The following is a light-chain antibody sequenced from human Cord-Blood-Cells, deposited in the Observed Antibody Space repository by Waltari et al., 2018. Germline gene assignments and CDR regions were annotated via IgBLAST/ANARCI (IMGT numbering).Light chain of an antibody. CDR3: QQLNSYPIT. CDR1: PGISSY. V-gene: IGKV1-9*01. J-gene: IGKJ4*01. Sequence: DIQLTQSPSFLSASVGDRVTITCRASPGISSYLAWYQQKPGKAPKLLIYASSTLQRGVPARFGGSGAGAEFHLTIRSMQPEDFATYYCQQLNSYPITFGGGTKVEIK. CDR2: ASS.